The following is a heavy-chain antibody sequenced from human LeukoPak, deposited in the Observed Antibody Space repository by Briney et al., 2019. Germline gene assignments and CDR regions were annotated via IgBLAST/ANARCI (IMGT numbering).Heavy chain of an antibody. CDR1: GFTVSSNY. CDR2: IYSGGST. Sequence: PGGSLRLSCAASGFTVSSNYMSWVRQAPGKGLEWVSVIYSGGSTYYADSVKGRFTISRHNSKNTLYLQMNSLRAEDTAVYYCARGVSDLRRGYFDYWGQGTLVTVSS. V-gene: IGHV3-53*04. D-gene: IGHD2-21*02. J-gene: IGHJ4*02. CDR3: ARGVSDLRRGYFDY.